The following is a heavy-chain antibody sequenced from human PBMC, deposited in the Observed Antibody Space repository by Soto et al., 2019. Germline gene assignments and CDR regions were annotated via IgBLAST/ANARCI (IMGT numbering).Heavy chain of an antibody. CDR1: GYTFTSYW. Sequence: GESLKISCRGSGYTFTSYWIAWVRQMPGKGLEWMGIIYPGDSDTRYSPSFQGQVTISADKSISTAYLQWSSLKASDTAMYYCARLPSCSGASTMIDFPNPLQPLPWG. D-gene: IGHD2-15*01. CDR2: IYPGDSDT. J-gene: IGHJ5*02. CDR3: ARLPSCSGASTMIDFPNPLQPLP. V-gene: IGHV5-51*01.